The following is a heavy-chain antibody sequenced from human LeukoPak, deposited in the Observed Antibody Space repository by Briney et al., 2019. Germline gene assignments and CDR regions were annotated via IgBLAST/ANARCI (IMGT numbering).Heavy chain of an antibody. CDR2: IWYVGSNK. D-gene: IGHD1-7*01. CDR1: GFTFSTYG. J-gene: IGHJ4*02. Sequence: GGSLRLSCAASGFTFSTYGMHWVRQAPGKGLEWVAVIWYVGSNKYYADSVKGRFTISRDNSKNTLYLQMNSLRAEDTAVYYCAKQSGTWYFDHWGQGTPVTVSS. V-gene: IGHV3-33*06. CDR3: AKQSGTWYFDH.